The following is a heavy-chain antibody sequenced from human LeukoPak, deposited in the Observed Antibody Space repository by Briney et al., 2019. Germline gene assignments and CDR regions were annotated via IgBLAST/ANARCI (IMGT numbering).Heavy chain of an antibody. CDR1: GFTFSSYA. J-gene: IGHJ3*02. V-gene: IGHV3-30*04. Sequence: GGSLRLSCAASGFTFSSYAMHWVRQAPGKGLEWVAVISYDGSNKYYADSVKGRFTISRDNSKNTLFLQMNSLRAEDTAVFYCARDRDTAMVHDAFDIWGQGTMVTVSS. CDR2: ISYDGSNK. D-gene: IGHD5-18*01. CDR3: ARDRDTAMVHDAFDI.